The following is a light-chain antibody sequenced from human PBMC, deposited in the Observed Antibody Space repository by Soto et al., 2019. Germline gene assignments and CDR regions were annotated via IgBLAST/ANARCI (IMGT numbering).Light chain of an antibody. Sequence: QSVLTQPASVSGSPGQSITISCTGTISDVGGYNYVSWYQQHPGKAPKLIIYEVDNRPSGVSNRFSGSKSGNTASLSISGLQAEDEADYYCSSYTTITTRVFGTGTKLTV. J-gene: IGLJ1*01. CDR2: EVD. CDR3: SSYTTITTRV. CDR1: ISDVGGYNY. V-gene: IGLV2-14*01.